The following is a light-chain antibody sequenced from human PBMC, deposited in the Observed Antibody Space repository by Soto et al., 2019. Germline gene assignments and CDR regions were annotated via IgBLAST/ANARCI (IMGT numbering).Light chain of an antibody. CDR3: QQYYSIPFT. Sequence: DFVMTQAPDSLAVSLGERATINCKSSQTVLYNSNNKNHLGWFQQKPGHPPKLLIYGASTRASGVPDRFSGSGSGTDFPLTIRSLQAEDVAVYYCQQYYSIPFTFGQGTKLEIK. CDR1: QTVLYNSNNKNH. CDR2: GAS. V-gene: IGKV4-1*01. J-gene: IGKJ2*01.